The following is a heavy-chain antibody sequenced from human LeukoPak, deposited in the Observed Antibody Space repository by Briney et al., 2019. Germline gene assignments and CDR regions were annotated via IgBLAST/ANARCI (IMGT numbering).Heavy chain of an antibody. CDR3: ARDSDTAMAKTFDY. J-gene: IGHJ4*02. D-gene: IGHD5-18*01. CDR2: ISSSSSYI. V-gene: IGHV3-21*01. Sequence: GGSLRLSCAASGFIFSSYSMNWVRQAPGKGLEWVSSISSSSSYIYYADSVKGRFTISRDNAKNSLYLQMNSLRAEDTAVYYCARDSDTAMAKTFDYWGQGTLVTVSS. CDR1: GFIFSSYS.